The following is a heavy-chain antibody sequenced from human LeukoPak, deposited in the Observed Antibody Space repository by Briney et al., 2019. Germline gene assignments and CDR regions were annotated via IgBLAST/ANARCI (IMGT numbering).Heavy chain of an antibody. V-gene: IGHV1-46*01. Sequence: ASGNASCKASGHPFTSYYLHSVRQAPGQGLECWGIINPSGGSTSYAQKLQGRVTMTRDTSTSTVYMELSSLRSEDTAVYYCARVSSGMRDAFDIWGQGTMVTVSS. CDR1: GHPFTSYY. CDR2: INPSGGST. J-gene: IGHJ3*02. D-gene: IGHD6-19*01. CDR3: ARVSSGMRDAFDI.